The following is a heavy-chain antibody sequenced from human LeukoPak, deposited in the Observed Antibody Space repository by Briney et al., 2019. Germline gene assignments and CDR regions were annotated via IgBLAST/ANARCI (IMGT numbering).Heavy chain of an antibody. CDR1: GFTFSSYG. J-gene: IGHJ4*02. Sequence: GGSLRLSCAASGFTFSSYGMHWVRQAPGKGLEWVANIKQDGSEKYYVDSVKGRFTISRDNAKNALYLQMNSLRAEDTAVYYCAMESRGSALGGSFDYWGQGTLVTVSS. V-gene: IGHV3-7*04. D-gene: IGHD2-15*01. CDR2: IKQDGSEK. CDR3: AMESRGSALGGSFDY.